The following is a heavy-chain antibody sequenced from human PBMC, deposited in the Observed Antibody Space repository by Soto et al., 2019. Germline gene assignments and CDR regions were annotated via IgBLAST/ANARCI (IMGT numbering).Heavy chain of an antibody. D-gene: IGHD6-19*01. CDR2: ISGSGDSA. J-gene: IGHJ4*02. CDR3: GKERRGSGWSVCNF. Sequence: GGSLRLSCTASGFPFSHYAMNWVRQGPGTRLEWVADISGSGDSARYADSVRGRFTISRDNSRDTLYLQMNSLRVDDTAVYYCGKERRGSGWSVCNFWGQGALVTFSS. V-gene: IGHV3-23*01. CDR1: GFPFSHYA.